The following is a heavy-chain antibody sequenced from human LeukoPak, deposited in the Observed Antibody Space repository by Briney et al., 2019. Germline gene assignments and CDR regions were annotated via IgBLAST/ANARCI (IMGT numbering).Heavy chain of an antibody. J-gene: IGHJ4*02. CDR1: GFRFDDYG. CDR3: ARDLGYGSIGLYHYFAY. D-gene: IGHD6-13*01. Sequence: PGGSLRLSCAAYGFRFDDYGMNWVRQAPGEGLEWVSSIPSAGTYIYYADSVKGRFTISRDNAKNSLYLQMNSLRAEDTAVYYCARDLGYGSIGLYHYFAYWGQGTLVTVSS. CDR2: IPSAGTYI. V-gene: IGHV3-21*01.